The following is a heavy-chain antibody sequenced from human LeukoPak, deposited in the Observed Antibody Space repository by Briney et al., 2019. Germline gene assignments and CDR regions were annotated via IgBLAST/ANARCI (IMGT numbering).Heavy chain of an antibody. V-gene: IGHV4-39*07. CDR3: ARETPVVAGVFDY. CDR1: GGSISSSSYY. D-gene: IGHD6-19*01. CDR2: IYYSGST. J-gene: IGHJ4*02. Sequence: PSETLSLTCTVSGGSISSSSYYWGWIRQPPGKGLEWIGSIYYSGSTYYNPSLKSRVTISVDTSKNQFSLKLSSVTAADTAVYYCARETPVVAGVFDYWGQGTLVTVSS.